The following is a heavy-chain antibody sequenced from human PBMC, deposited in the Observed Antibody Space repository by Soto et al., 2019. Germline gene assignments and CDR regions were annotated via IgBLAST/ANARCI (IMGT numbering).Heavy chain of an antibody. CDR2: IKEDGTEI. V-gene: IGHV3-7*04. CDR3: ARDGDGYNRVAFDI. D-gene: IGHD5-12*01. Sequence: EVQLVESGGGLVQPGGSLRLSCEASGLTFSSYWMSWVRQAPGKGLEWVAIIKEDGTEIYYVDSVKGRFTISRDNAKNSLYLQINSLSAEDTAVYYCARDGDGYNRVAFDIWGQGTMVTVSS. J-gene: IGHJ3*02. CDR1: GLTFSSYW.